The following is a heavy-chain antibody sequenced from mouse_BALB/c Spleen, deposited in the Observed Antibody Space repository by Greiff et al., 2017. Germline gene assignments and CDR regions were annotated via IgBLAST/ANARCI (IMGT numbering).Heavy chain of an antibody. CDR3: ANDRAMDY. Sequence: EVQLVESGAELVKPGASVKLSCTASGFNIKDTYMHWVKQRPEQGLEWIGRIDPANGNTKYDPKFQGKATITADTSSNTAYLQLSSLTSEDTAVYYCANDRAMDYWGQGTSVTVSS. D-gene: IGHD2-12*01. CDR1: GFNIKDTY. J-gene: IGHJ4*01. V-gene: IGHV14-3*02. CDR2: IDPANGNT.